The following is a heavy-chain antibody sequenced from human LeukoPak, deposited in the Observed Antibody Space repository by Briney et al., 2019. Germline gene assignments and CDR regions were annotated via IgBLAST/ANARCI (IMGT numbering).Heavy chain of an antibody. Sequence: AGGSLRLSCAAAGFTFSSYWMNWVRQAPGKGLEWVANIKEDGSEKYYVDSVKGRFTISRDNAKNSLYLQMNSLRAADTAVYYCARGHIAVAAHDDAFDIWGQGTMVIVSS. CDR3: ARGHIAVAAHDDAFDI. CDR1: GFTFSSYW. V-gene: IGHV3-7*01. D-gene: IGHD6-19*01. J-gene: IGHJ3*02. CDR2: IKEDGSEK.